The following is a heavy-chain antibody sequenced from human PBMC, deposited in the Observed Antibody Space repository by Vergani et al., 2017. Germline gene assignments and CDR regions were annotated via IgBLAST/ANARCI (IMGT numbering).Heavy chain of an antibody. CDR1: GGSFSGYY. CDR2: INHSGST. Sequence: QVQLQQWGAGLLKPSETLSLTCAVYGGSFSGYYWSWIRQPPGKGLEWIGEINHSGSTNYNPSLKSRVTISVDTSKNQFSLQLSSVTAADTAVYYCARASTYYYDSSGYYYVTRGAFDIWGQGTMVTVSS. V-gene: IGHV4-34*01. D-gene: IGHD3-22*01. CDR3: ARASTYYYDSSGYYYVTRGAFDI. J-gene: IGHJ3*02.